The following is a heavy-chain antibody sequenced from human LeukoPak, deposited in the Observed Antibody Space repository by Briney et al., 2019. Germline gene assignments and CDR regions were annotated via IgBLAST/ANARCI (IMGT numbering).Heavy chain of an antibody. D-gene: IGHD6-19*01. CDR2: IYYSGST. CDR1: GGSISSSSYY. V-gene: IGHV4-39*01. CDR3: ASLPTYSSGWYWSLINYFDY. J-gene: IGHJ4*02. Sequence: PSETLSLTCTVSGGSISSSSYYWGWIRQPPGKGLEWIGSIYYSGSTYYNPSLKSRVTISVDTSKNQFSLKLSSVTAADTAVYYCASLPTYSSGWYWSLINYFDYWGPGTLVTVSS.